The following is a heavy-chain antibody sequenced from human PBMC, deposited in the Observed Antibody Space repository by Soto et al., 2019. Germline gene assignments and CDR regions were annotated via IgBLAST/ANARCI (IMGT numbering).Heavy chain of an antibody. CDR2: ISYDGSNK. D-gene: IGHD3-3*01. J-gene: IGHJ6*02. V-gene: IGHV3-30*18. CDR1: GFTFSSYG. CDR3: AKDSSESTIFGVVIGSRDYYYGMDV. Sequence: GGSLRLSCAASGFTFSSYGMHWVRQAPGKGLEWVAVISYDGSNKYYADSVKGRFTISRDNSKNTLYLQMNSLRAEDTAVYYCAKDSSESTIFGVVIGSRDYYYGMDVWGQGTTVTVSS.